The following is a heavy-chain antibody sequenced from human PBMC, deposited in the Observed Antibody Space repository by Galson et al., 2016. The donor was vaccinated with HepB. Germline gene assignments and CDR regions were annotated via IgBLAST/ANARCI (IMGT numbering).Heavy chain of an antibody. CDR3: TIGWEP. V-gene: IGHV1-8*01. J-gene: IGHJ5*02. D-gene: IGHD1-26*01. CDR1: GYTFTSYD. CDR2: INPDSGDT. Sequence: SVKVSCKASGYTFTSYDINWVRQASGQGLEWMGWINPDSGDTGYAQKFQGRVTLTTATSINTAYLELSSRRSQETALYYGTIGWEPWGQGTRVIVSS.